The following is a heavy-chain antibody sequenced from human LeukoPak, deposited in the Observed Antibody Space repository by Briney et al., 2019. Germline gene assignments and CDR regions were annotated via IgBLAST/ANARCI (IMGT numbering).Heavy chain of an antibody. CDR3: ARSTHYYDSSGYFYFDY. V-gene: IGHV3-7*01. J-gene: IGHJ4*02. CDR2: IKQDGSEK. Sequence: GGSLRLSCAASGFTFSSYWMSWVRQAPGKGLEWVANIKQDGSEKYYVDSVKGRFTISRDNAKNSLYLQMNSLRGEDTAVYYCARSTHYYDSSGYFYFDYWGQGTLVTVSS. D-gene: IGHD3-22*01. CDR1: GFTFSSYW.